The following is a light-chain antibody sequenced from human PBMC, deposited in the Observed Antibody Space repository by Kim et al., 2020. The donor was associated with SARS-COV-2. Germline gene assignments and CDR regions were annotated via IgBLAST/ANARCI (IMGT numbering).Light chain of an antibody. Sequence: GQSVTIPGTRTSSDVGGYNYVSWYQQHPGKAPKLMIYEVSKRPSGVPDRFSGSKSGNTASLTVSGLQAEDEADYYCSSYAGSNNLVFGGGTQLTVL. V-gene: IGLV2-8*01. CDR2: EVS. CDR3: SSYAGSNNLV. CDR1: SSDVGGYNY. J-gene: IGLJ2*01.